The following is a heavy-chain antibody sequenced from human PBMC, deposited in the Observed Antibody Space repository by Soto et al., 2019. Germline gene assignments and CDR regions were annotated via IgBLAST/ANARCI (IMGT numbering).Heavy chain of an antibody. D-gene: IGHD3-22*01. J-gene: IGHJ3*02. Sequence: GGSLRLSCAASGFTFSSYSMNWVRQAPGKGLEWVSSISSSSSYIYYADSVKGRFTISRDNAKNSLYLQMNSLRAEDTAVYSCARDLGYYDSSGRRSAFDIWGQGTRVTVS. CDR3: ARDLGYYDSSGRRSAFDI. CDR1: GFTFSSYS. V-gene: IGHV3-21*01. CDR2: ISSSSSYI.